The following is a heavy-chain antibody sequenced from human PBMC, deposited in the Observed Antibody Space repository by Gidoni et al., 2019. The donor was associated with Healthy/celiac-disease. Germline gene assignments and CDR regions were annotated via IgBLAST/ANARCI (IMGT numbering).Heavy chain of an antibody. CDR3: ARDSVGATRFDY. J-gene: IGHJ4*02. Sequence: QVQLQESGPGLVKPSETLSLTCTVSGLSISSYSWSWIRQPPGKGLEWIGYIYYSGSPNYNPSRKSRVTISVDTSKNQFSLKLSSVTAADTAVYYCARDSVGATRFDYWGQGTLVTVSS. CDR2: IYYSGSP. CDR1: GLSISSYS. V-gene: IGHV4-59*01. D-gene: IGHD1-26*01.